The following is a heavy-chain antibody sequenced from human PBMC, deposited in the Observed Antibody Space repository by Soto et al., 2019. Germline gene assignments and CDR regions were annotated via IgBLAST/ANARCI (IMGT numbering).Heavy chain of an antibody. V-gene: IGHV3-23*01. Sequence: TGWSLRLSCAASGFTFSSYAMSWVRQAPGKGLEWVSAISGSGGTTCYADSVKGRFTISRDNSTTTLYLQMNSLRAEDTAVYYCAKGQDFWSGYPPFFDYWGQGTLVTVS. J-gene: IGHJ4*02. CDR1: GFTFSSYA. D-gene: IGHD3-3*01. CDR2: ISGSGGTT. CDR3: AKGQDFWSGYPPFFDY.